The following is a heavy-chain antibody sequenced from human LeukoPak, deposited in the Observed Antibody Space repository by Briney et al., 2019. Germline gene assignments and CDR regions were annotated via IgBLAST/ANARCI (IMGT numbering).Heavy chain of an antibody. D-gene: IGHD3-22*01. J-gene: IGHJ5*02. V-gene: IGHV3-30*18. Sequence: QPGGSLRLSCAASGLTFNNYGMQWVRQAPGKGLEWVTFISYDGNNQYYADSVKGRFTVSRDSSKDTLYLQMDSLRTEDTAMYYCAKLLFGHDSSGFTADSWGQGTLVTVSS. CDR1: GLTFNNYG. CDR3: AKLLFGHDSSGFTADS. CDR2: ISYDGNNQ.